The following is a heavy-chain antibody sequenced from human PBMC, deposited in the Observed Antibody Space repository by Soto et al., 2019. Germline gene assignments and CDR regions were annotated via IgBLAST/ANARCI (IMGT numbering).Heavy chain of an antibody. CDR3: ARIPPKFYYYYYGMDV. V-gene: IGHV3-7*01. J-gene: IGHJ6*02. Sequence: QPGGSLRLSCAASGFTFSNAWMNWVRQAPGKGLEWVANIKQDGSEKYYVDSVKGRFTISRNNAKNSLYLQMNSLRAEDTAVYYCARIPPKFYYYYYGMDVWGQGTTVTVSS. CDR2: IKQDGSEK. CDR1: GFTFSNAW. D-gene: IGHD2-21*01.